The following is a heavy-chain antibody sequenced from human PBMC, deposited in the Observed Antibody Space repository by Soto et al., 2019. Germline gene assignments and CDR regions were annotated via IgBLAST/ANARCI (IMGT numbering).Heavy chain of an antibody. V-gene: IGHV3-53*01. D-gene: IGHD1-1*01. CDR1: GFDVTTNC. Sequence: GGSLRLSCVGSGFDVTTNCMRWVRQAPGKGLECVSIVCTGGATHYADSVKGRFTISRDRSKNTVHLQMNNVRAEDTAVYYCVRDKRTISGIFPGYWGQGTQVTVSS. J-gene: IGHJ4*02. CDR2: VCTGGAT. CDR3: VRDKRTISGIFPGY.